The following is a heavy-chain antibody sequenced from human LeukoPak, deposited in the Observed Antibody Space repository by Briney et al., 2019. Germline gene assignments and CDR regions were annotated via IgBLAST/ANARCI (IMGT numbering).Heavy chain of an antibody. J-gene: IGHJ3*02. CDR1: GFTFSSYS. D-gene: IGHD1-26*01. CDR3: ARESTVGPIQTDALDI. Sequence: GGSLRLSCAASGFTFSSYSMNWVRQAPGKGLEWVSRINNEETAANYADSMQGRFTISRDNAKSMLYLKRDSLRAEDTAVYYCARESTVGPIQTDALDIWGQGTMVTVSS. CDR2: INNEETAA. V-gene: IGHV3-74*01.